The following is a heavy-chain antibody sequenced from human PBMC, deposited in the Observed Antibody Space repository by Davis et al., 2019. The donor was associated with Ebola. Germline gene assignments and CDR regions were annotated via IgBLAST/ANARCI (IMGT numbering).Heavy chain of an antibody. CDR3: ARDPSSYDSAGWGF. CDR1: GFTISSSY. J-gene: IGHJ4*02. D-gene: IGHD3-22*01. CDR2: LYSAGAS. Sequence: PGGSLRLSCAASGFTISSSYMSWVRRAPGEGLEWVSSLYSAGASYYADFVKGRFTVTRDASKNTLYLQMNSLSAEDTAVYYCARDPSSYDSAGWGFWGQGTLVTVSS. V-gene: IGHV3-53*01.